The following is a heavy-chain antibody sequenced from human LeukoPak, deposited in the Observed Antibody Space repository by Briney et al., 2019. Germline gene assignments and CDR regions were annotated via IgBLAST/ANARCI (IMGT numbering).Heavy chain of an antibody. CDR1: GYTFTSYG. Sequence: GASVKVSCKASGYTFTSYGISWVRQAPGQGLEWMGWISAYNGNTNYAQKLQGRVTMTTDTSTSTAYMELRSLRSDDTAVYYCARDSPIGKAAAGGEHYYYGMDVWGQGTTVTVSS. V-gene: IGHV1-18*01. J-gene: IGHJ6*02. CDR3: ARDSPIGKAAAGGEHYYYGMDV. D-gene: IGHD6-13*01. CDR2: ISAYNGNT.